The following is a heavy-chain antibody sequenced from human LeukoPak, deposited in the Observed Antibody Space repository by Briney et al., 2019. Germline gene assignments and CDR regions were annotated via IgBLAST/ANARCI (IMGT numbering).Heavy chain of an antibody. Sequence: KASCKAFDGTFTSSGTTWVRQAPGQGLEWMGRFIPILVISNYAQIFQDRVTITADKSTGTAYMELSSLRSDDTAVYFCAKTNYYDSSGSQGPGTFYYGLDVWGQGTTVTVSS. CDR1: DGTFTSSG. CDR3: AKTNYYDSSGSQGPGTFYYGLDV. J-gene: IGHJ6*02. V-gene: IGHV1-69*04. D-gene: IGHD3-22*01. CDR2: FIPILVIS.